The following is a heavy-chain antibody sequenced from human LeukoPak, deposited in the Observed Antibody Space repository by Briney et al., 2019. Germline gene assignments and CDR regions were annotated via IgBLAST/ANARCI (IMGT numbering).Heavy chain of an antibody. D-gene: IGHD4-23*01. CDR1: GYNFPIYW. J-gene: IGHJ4*02. V-gene: IGHV5-51*01. Sequence: GESLKISCQGSGYNFPIYWIGWVRQMPGQGLEWMGIIYPDDSNTIYGPSFQGQVTISADKSISTAYLQWSSLKASDTAMYYCARTTTVVTPVDYWGQGTLVTVSS. CDR3: ARTTTVVTPVDY. CDR2: IYPDDSNT.